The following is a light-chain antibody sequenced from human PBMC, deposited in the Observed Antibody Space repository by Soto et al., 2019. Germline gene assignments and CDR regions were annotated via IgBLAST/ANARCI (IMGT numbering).Light chain of an antibody. CDR1: QGITSN. CDR3: QQYNNWPPWT. J-gene: IGKJ1*01. CDR2: AAS. Sequence: EIVITQSPATLSVSPGERATLSCRASQGITSNLAWYQQKPGQAPSLLIYAASTRATGVPARSSGSGSGTEFTLTISSLQSEDFAVYYCQQYNNWPPWTFGQGTKVEIK. V-gene: IGKV3-15*01.